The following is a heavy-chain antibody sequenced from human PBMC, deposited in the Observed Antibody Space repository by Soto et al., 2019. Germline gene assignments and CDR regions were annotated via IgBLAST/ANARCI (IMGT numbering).Heavy chain of an antibody. Sequence: GGSLRLSCAASGFTFSSYGMHWVRQAPGKGLEWVAVISYDGSNKYYADSVKGRFTISRDNSKNTLYLQMNSLRAEDTAVYYCAKDVSIVVNYMDVWGKGTTVTVSS. CDR1: GFTFSSYG. CDR2: ISYDGSNK. J-gene: IGHJ6*03. D-gene: IGHD2-2*01. V-gene: IGHV3-30*18. CDR3: AKDVSIVVNYMDV.